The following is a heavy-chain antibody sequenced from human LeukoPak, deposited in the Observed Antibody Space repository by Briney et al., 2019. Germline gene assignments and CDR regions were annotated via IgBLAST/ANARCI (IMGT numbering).Heavy chain of an antibody. CDR1: GFTVSNNY. CDR3: TREVSGSLYFDY. J-gene: IGHJ4*02. Sequence: GGSLRLSCAASGFTVSNNYMSWVRQAPGKGLEWVSLINSGGNTYYADSVKGRFTISRDNAKNSLYLQMNSLRAEDTAVYYCTREVSGSLYFDYWGQGTLVTVSS. V-gene: IGHV3-53*01. D-gene: IGHD1-26*01. CDR2: INSGGNT.